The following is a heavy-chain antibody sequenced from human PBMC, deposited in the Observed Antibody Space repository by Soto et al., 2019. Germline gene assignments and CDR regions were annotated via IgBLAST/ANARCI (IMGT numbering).Heavy chain of an antibody. CDR3: ERTRPVMRDWGWFDP. D-gene: IGHD3-16*01. J-gene: IGHJ5*02. CDR1: GFTFSSYA. V-gene: IGHV3-30-3*01. CDR2: ISYDGSNK. Sequence: PGGSLRLSCAASGFTFSSYAMHWVRQAPGKGLEWVAVISYDGSNKYYADSVKGRFTISRDNSKNTLYLQMNSLRAEDTAVYYCERTRPVMRDWGWFDPWGQGTLVTVSS.